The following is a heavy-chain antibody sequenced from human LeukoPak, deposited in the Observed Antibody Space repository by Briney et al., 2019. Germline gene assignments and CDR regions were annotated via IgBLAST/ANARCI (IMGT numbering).Heavy chain of an antibody. CDR1: GFTFSTYN. J-gene: IGHJ4*02. V-gene: IGHV3-21*01. CDR2: ITSSSSYT. CDR3: ARLSYDSSGYYNY. Sequence: GGSLRLSCAASGFTFSTYNMNWVRQAPGKGLEWVSSITSSSSYTFYADSVKGRFTISRDNAKNSLYLQMNSLRAEDTAVYYCARLSYDSSGYYNYWGQGTLVTVSS. D-gene: IGHD3-22*01.